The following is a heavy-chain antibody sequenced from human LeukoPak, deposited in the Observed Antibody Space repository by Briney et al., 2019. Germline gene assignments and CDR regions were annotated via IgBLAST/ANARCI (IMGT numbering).Heavy chain of an antibody. CDR3: AKAQSPQQWLVYLPVQSSLGGMDV. V-gene: IGHV3-30*18. CDR1: GFTFSSYG. D-gene: IGHD6-19*01. Sequence: PGGSLRLSCAASGFTFSSYGMHWVRQAPSKGLEWVAVISYDGSNKYYADSVKGRFTISRDNSKNTLYLQMNSLRAEDTAVYYCAKAQSPQQWLVYLPVQSSLGGMDVWGQGTTVTVSS. J-gene: IGHJ6*02. CDR2: ISYDGSNK.